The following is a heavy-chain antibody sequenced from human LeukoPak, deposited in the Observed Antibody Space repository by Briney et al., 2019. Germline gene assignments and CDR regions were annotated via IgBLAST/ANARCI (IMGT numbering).Heavy chain of an antibody. CDR2: IKEDGSEK. J-gene: IGHJ5*02. Sequence: GGSLRLSCAASGFMFSNYWMSWVRQAPGKGLEWVANIKEDGSEKYYVESVKGRFTISGDNAKTSVYLQMNSLRAEDTAVYYCARDSIVVVPAAPNWFDPWGQGTLVTVSS. CDR1: GFMFSNYW. D-gene: IGHD2-2*01. CDR3: ARDSIVVVPAAPNWFDP. V-gene: IGHV3-7*01.